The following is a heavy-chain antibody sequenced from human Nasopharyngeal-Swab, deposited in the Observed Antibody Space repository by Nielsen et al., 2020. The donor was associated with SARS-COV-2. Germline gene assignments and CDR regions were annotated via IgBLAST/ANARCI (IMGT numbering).Heavy chain of an antibody. V-gene: IGHV3-48*03. D-gene: IGHD3-3*01. Sequence: GESLKISCASSGFTFSSYEMNWVRPAPGKGLAWVSYISSSGSTIYYADSVKGRFTISRDNAKNSLYLQMNSLRAEDAAVYYCARDHHCDFWSGYPGLFDPWGQGTLVTVSS. J-gene: IGHJ5*02. CDR1: GFTFSSYE. CDR3: ARDHHCDFWSGYPGLFDP. CDR2: ISSSGSTI.